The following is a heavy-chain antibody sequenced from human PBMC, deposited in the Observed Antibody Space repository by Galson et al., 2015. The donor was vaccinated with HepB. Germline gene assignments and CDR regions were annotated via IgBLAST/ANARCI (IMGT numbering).Heavy chain of an antibody. J-gene: IGHJ6*02. CDR2: IYYSGST. Sequence: ETLSLTCTVSGGSISSYYWSWIRQPPGKGLEWIGYIYYSGSTNYNPSLKSRVTISVDTSKNQFSLKLSSVTAADTAVYYCARDNGANYYYGMDVWGQGTTVTVSS. CDR1: GGSISSYY. D-gene: IGHD2-8*01. CDR3: ARDNGANYYYGMDV. V-gene: IGHV4-59*01.